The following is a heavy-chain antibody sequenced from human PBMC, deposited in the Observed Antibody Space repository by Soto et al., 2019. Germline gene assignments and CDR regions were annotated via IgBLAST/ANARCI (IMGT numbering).Heavy chain of an antibody. Sequence: EVQLLESGGGLVQPGGSLRLSCAASGFTFSSYAMSWVRQAPGKGLEWVSAISGSGGSTYYADSVKGRFTISRDNSKNTLYLQMNSLRAEDTAVYYCAKLNRVDLWSGYYTLDYWGQGTLVTVSS. J-gene: IGHJ4*02. CDR2: ISGSGGST. CDR1: GFTFSSYA. V-gene: IGHV3-23*01. D-gene: IGHD3-3*01. CDR3: AKLNRVDLWSGYYTLDY.